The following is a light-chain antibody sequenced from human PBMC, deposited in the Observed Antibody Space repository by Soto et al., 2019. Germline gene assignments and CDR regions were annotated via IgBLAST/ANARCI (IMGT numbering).Light chain of an antibody. J-gene: IGKJ5*01. V-gene: IGKV3-11*01. CDR1: QSAGNF. CDR2: DAS. CDR3: QQLFDSPIT. Sequence: ELVVTQSPATLSVSPGETAPLSCRASQSAGNFLAWYQQKPGPAPRLLIYDASNRATGIPARFSGSGSGTDLTLTISSLKPEDGATDYGQQLFDSPITFGQGTRLEIK.